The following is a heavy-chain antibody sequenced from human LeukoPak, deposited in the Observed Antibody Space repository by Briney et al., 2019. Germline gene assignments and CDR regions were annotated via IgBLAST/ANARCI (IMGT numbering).Heavy chain of an antibody. D-gene: IGHD1-26*01. CDR3: ASRPSYSGSYKL. CDR2: INPSGGST. V-gene: IGHV1-46*01. Sequence: ASVKVSCKASGYTFTSYYMHWVRQAPGQGLEWRGIINPSGGSTSYAQKFQGRVTMTRDTSTSTVYMELSSLRAEDTAVYYCASRPSYSGSYKLWGQGTLVTVSS. J-gene: IGHJ4*02. CDR1: GYTFTSYY.